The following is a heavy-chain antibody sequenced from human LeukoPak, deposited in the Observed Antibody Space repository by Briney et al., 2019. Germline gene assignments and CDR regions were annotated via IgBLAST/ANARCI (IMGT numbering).Heavy chain of an antibody. Sequence: GGSLRLPCAASGFTFSSYAMHWVRQAPGKGLEWVAVISYDGSNKYYADSVKGRFTISRDNSKNTLYLQMNSLRAEDTAVYYCAREDRLVGGSYFLFDYWGQGTLVTVSS. CDR2: ISYDGSNK. J-gene: IGHJ4*02. V-gene: IGHV3-30-3*01. CDR3: AREDRLVGGSYFLFDY. D-gene: IGHD1-26*01. CDR1: GFTFSSYA.